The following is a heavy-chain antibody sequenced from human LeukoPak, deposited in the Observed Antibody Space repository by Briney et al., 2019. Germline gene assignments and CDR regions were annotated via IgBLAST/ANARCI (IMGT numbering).Heavy chain of an antibody. Sequence: GGSLRLSCAASGFTFSSYAMSWVRQAPGKGLEWVSAISGSGGSTYYADSVKGRFTISGDNSKNTLYLQMNSLRAEDTAVYYCAKDSLSQYCSSTSCSFDYWGQGTLVTVSS. V-gene: IGHV3-23*01. J-gene: IGHJ4*02. D-gene: IGHD2-2*01. CDR2: ISGSGGST. CDR1: GFTFSSYA. CDR3: AKDSLSQYCSSTSCSFDY.